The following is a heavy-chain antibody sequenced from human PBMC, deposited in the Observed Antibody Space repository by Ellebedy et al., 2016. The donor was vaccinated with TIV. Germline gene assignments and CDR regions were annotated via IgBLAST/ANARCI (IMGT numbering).Heavy chain of an antibody. J-gene: IGHJ4*02. Sequence: GESLKISCAASGFSFTRYWMHWVRQVPGKGLVWVSRINTDGSSTSSADSVKDRITISRDNAKNTVYLQLNTLRVEETAVYYCARESGGYGSGSILHFDHWGQGTLVTVSS. V-gene: IGHV3-74*01. D-gene: IGHD5-18*01. CDR2: INTDGSST. CDR1: GFSFTRYW. CDR3: ARESGGYGSGSILHFDH.